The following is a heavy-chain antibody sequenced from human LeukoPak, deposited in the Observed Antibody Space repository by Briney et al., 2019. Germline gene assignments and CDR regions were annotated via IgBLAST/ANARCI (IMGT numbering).Heavy chain of an antibody. J-gene: IGHJ4*02. CDR2: ISSSGSTI. Sequence: PGGSLRLSCAASGFTFGDYYMSWIRQAPGKGLEWVSYISSSGSTIYYADSVKGRFTISRDNAKNSLYLQMNSLRAEDTAVYYCARPVIGYCSGGSCLEYYFDYWGQGTLVTVSS. D-gene: IGHD2-15*01. CDR3: ARPVIGYCSGGSCLEYYFDY. V-gene: IGHV3-11*01. CDR1: GFTFGDYY.